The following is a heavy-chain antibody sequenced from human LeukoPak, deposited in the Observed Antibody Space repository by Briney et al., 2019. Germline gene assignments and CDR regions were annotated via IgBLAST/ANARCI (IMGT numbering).Heavy chain of an antibody. J-gene: IGHJ5*02. CDR1: GYTFTGYY. D-gene: IGHD2-2*01. CDR2: INPNSGGT. CDR3: ARFGCSSTSCYPDWFDP. V-gene: IGHV1-2*02. Sequence: ASVKVSCKAPGYTFTGYYMHWVRQAPGQGLEWMGWINPNSGGTNYAQKFQGRVTMTRDTSISTAYMELSRLRSDDTAVYYCARFGCSSTSCYPDWFDPWGQGTLVTVSS.